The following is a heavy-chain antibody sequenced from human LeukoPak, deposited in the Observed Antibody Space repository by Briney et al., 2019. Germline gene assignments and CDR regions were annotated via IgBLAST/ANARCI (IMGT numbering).Heavy chain of an antibody. CDR3: ARDGIQVSGIDEFDY. CDR2: IGIRGDT. V-gene: IGHV3-13*01. J-gene: IGHJ4*02. D-gene: IGHD6-19*01. CDR1: GFTFIDYD. Sequence: GSLRLSCAASGFTFIDYDMHWVRQVIGKGLEWVSAIGIRGDTHYSGSVKGRFTISRENAESSLYLQMNSLRAEDTAVYYCARDGIQVSGIDEFDYWGQGTLVTVSS.